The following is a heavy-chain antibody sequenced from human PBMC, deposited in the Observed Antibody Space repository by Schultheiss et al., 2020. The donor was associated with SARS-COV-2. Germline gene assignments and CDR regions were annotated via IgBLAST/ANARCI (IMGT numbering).Heavy chain of an antibody. Sequence: ASVKVSCKASGYTFTSYGISWVRQAPGQGLEWMGWISAYNGNTNYAQKFQGWVTMTRDTSISTAYMELSRLRSDDTAVYYCARRAMVRGVILSYGMDVWGQGTTVTVSS. CDR2: ISAYNGNT. V-gene: IGHV1-18*01. CDR1: GYTFTSYG. J-gene: IGHJ6*02. CDR3: ARRAMVRGVILSYGMDV. D-gene: IGHD3-10*01.